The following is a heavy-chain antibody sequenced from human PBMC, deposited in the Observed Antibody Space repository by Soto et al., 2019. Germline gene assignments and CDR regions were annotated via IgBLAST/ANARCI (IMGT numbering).Heavy chain of an antibody. CDR1: GFTFGSYA. J-gene: IGHJ6*03. Sequence: EVQLLESGGGLVQPGGSLRLSCVVSGFTFGSYAMSWVRQAPEKGPEWVAILGGNGFTTYYADSVKGRFTISGDKSTSTLFLQMNSPRADDTGVYYCAKALRPSLNFFYYMDVWGRGTSVTVSS. CDR2: LGGNGFTT. D-gene: IGHD2-2*01. V-gene: IGHV3-23*01. CDR3: AKALRPSLNFFYYMDV.